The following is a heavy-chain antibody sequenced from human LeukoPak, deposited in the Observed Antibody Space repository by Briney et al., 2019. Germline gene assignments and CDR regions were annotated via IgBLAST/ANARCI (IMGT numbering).Heavy chain of an antibody. Sequence: ASVKVSCKASGYTFTSYHMHWVRQAPGQGLEWMGIINPSGGSTSYAQKFQGRVTMTRDTSTSTVYMELSSLRSEDTAVYYCARDVVGATTDWYFDLWGRGTLVTVSS. CDR1: GYTFTSYH. CDR3: ARDVVGATTDWYFDL. V-gene: IGHV1-46*01. J-gene: IGHJ2*01. CDR2: INPSGGST. D-gene: IGHD1-26*01.